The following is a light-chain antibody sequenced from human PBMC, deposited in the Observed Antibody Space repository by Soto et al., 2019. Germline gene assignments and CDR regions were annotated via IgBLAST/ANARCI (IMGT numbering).Light chain of an antibody. V-gene: IGKV3-20*01. J-gene: IGKJ1*01. Sequence: EIVLTQSPGTLSLSPGERATLSCRASQSVSSSYLAWYQQKPGQAPRLLIYGASSRATGIPDRFSGSGSGTEFTLTISRLEPEDFALDDCQQYGSSWTFGQGTKVDIK. CDR2: GAS. CDR3: QQYGSSWT. CDR1: QSVSSSY.